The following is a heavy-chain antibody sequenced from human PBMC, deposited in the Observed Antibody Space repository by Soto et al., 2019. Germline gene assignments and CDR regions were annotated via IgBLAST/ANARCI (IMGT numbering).Heavy chain of an antibody. CDR3: ARVRDYDFWSGYYSQNWFDP. CDR2: IYYSGST. CDR1: GGSISSADSY. D-gene: IGHD3-3*01. Sequence: KPSETLSLTCTVSGGSISSADSYWSWIRQPPGKGLEWIGYIYYSGSTYYNPSLKSRVTISVDTSKNQFSLKLSSVTAADTAVYYCARVRDYDFWSGYYSQNWFDPWGQGTLVTAPQ. V-gene: IGHV4-30-4*01. J-gene: IGHJ5*02.